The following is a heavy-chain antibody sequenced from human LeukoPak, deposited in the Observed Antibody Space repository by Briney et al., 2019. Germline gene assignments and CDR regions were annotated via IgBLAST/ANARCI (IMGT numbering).Heavy chain of an antibody. CDR1: GYTFTGYY. J-gene: IGHJ4*02. D-gene: IGHD3-22*01. V-gene: IGHV1-2*02. CDR2: INPNSGGT. Sequence: ASVKVSCKASGYTFTGYYMHWVRQAPGQGLEWMGWINPNSGGTNYAQKFQGRVTMTRDTSVSTAYMELSRLRSDDTAVYYCARGRITMIVVGTPVDYWGQGTLVTASS. CDR3: ARGRITMIVVGTPVDY.